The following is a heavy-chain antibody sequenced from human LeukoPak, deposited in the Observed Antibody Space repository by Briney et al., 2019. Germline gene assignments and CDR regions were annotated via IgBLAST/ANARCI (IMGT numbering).Heavy chain of an antibody. J-gene: IGHJ4*02. Sequence: GGSLRLYCAASRFAFSSYNMNWVRQAPGKGLEWISYISSSGSTKYYADSVKGRFTISRDNAQNSLYLQMNSLRAEDTAVYYCAMYYDSSGKNYWGQGTLVSVSS. CDR1: RFAFSSYN. D-gene: IGHD3-22*01. CDR3: AMYYDSSGKNY. CDR2: ISSSGSTK. V-gene: IGHV3-48*01.